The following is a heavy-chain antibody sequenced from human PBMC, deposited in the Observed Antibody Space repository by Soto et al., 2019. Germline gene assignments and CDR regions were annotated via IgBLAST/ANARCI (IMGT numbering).Heavy chain of an antibody. J-gene: IGHJ4*02. D-gene: IGHD2-21*02. CDR3: ARELYSCGGDCPYYMDY. Sequence: ASVKVSCKTSGYPFTDYFMHWVRQAPGQGLEWMGIISLYHHSTSYAQKFQGRLTVTADTSTTTVYMDLSSLTSEDSAVYWCARELYSCGGDCPYYMDYWGQGTLVTVSS. CDR2: ISLYHHST. CDR1: GYPFTDYF. V-gene: IGHV1-46*01.